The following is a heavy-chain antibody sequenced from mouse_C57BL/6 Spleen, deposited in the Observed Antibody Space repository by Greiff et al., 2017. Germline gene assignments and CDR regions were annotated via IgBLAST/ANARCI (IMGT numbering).Heavy chain of an antibody. CDR2: IDPSDSYT. J-gene: IGHJ4*01. CDR3: ARGVYAMDD. CDR1: GYTFTSYW. V-gene: IGHV1-50*01. Sequence: VQLQQPGAELVKPGASVKLSCKASGYTFTSYWMQWVKQRPGQGLEWIGEIDPSDSYTNYNQKFKGKATLTVDTSSSTAYMQLSSLTSEDSAVYYCARGVYAMDDWGQGTSVTVSS.